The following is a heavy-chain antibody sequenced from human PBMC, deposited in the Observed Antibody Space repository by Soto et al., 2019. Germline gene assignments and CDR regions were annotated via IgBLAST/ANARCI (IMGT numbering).Heavy chain of an antibody. J-gene: IGHJ5*02. CDR2: ISSSSSTI. V-gene: IGHV3-48*02. D-gene: IGHD1-26*01. Sequence: EVQLVESGGGLVQPGGSLRLSCAASGFTFSSYSMNWVRQAPGKGLEWVSYISSSSSTIYYADSVKGRFTISRDNAKNSRYLQMNSLRDEDTAVYYCASEGGALNGFDPWGQGTLVTVSS. CDR3: ASEGGALNGFDP. CDR1: GFTFSSYS.